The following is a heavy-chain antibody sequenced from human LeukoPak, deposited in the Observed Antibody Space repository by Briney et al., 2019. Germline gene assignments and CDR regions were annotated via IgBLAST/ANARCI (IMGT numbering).Heavy chain of an antibody. Sequence: SETLSLTCAVSGVSISSRNWWSWVRQPPGKGLEWIGEIYHSGSINYNPPLKSRVTISVDKSKNQLSLRLTSVTAADTAVYYCARDNGAIRAYYYHGMDVWGQGTTVTVSS. CDR3: ARDNGAIRAYYYHGMDV. D-gene: IGHD2-8*01. J-gene: IGHJ6*02. V-gene: IGHV4-4*02. CDR1: GVSISSRNW. CDR2: IYHSGSI.